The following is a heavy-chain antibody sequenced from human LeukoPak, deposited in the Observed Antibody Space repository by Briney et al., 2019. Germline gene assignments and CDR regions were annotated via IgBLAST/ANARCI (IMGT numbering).Heavy chain of an antibody. J-gene: IGHJ5*02. CDR3: ARTNYYGSRSYYNGGGDNWFDP. D-gene: IGHD3-10*01. V-gene: IGHV4-39*06. Sequence: SESLSLTCTVSGCSISSSSYYWGWMRQPPGKGLEGIGRIYCSGSTYYNPSLNRRVTICVDTSKNQLPLMLSPGTAADAAVYFCARTNYYGSRSYYNGGGDNWFDPWGQGTLVTVSS. CDR2: IYCSGST. CDR1: GCSISSSSYY.